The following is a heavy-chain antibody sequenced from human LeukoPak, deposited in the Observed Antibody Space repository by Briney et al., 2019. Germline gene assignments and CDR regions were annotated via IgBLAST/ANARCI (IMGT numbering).Heavy chain of an antibody. V-gene: IGHV3-30*03. CDR2: ISSDGSNE. D-gene: IGHD6-19*01. CDR3: ATDRASKGEQWLGYLSF. CDR1: GFTFSIYA. J-gene: IGHJ4*02. Sequence: GSLRLSCAASGFTFSIYAMNWVRQAPGKGQEWGTVISSDGSNEYYADSVKGRFTISRDNSKNTLYLQMNSLRTEDTAVYYCATDRASKGEQWLGYLSFWGQGTLVAVSS.